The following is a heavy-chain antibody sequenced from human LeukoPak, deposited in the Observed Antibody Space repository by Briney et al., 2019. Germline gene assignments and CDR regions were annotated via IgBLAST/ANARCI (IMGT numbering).Heavy chain of an antibody. V-gene: IGHV3-33*01. CDR3: ARDGYNVEAFDI. CDR2: IWYDGSNK. D-gene: IGHD5-24*01. CDR1: GFTFSSYG. Sequence: GRSLRLSCAASGFTFSSYGMHWVRQAPGKGLEWVAVIWYDGSNKYYADSVKGRFTISRDNSKNTLYLQMNSLRVEDTAVYYCARDGYNVEAFDIWGQGTMITVSS. J-gene: IGHJ3*02.